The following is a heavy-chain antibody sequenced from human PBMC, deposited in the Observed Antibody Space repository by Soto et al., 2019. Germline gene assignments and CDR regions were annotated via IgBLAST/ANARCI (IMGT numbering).Heavy chain of an antibody. V-gene: IGHV1-8*01. CDR2: MNPGSGDT. Sequence: ASVKVSCKASGYSFTNNDVSWVRQATGQGLEWMGWMNPGSGDTGYAQKFQGRVTMTRDISTATAYMELSSLRSDDTATYYCARMATFGSLNWFDPWGQGTLVTVSS. CDR3: ARMATFGSLNWFDP. J-gene: IGHJ5*02. CDR1: GYSFTNND. D-gene: IGHD3-16*01.